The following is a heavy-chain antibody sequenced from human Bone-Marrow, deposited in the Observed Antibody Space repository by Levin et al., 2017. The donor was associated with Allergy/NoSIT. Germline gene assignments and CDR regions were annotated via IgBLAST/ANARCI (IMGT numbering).Heavy chain of an antibody. V-gene: IGHV5-51*01. D-gene: IGHD3-10*01. J-gene: IGHJ4*02. CDR2: IYPGDSHT. CDR1: GYNFIAYW. Sequence: GESLKISCEVSGYNFIAYWIGWVRQMPGKGLEYIGLIYPGDSHTRYSPSFQGQVTISADKSISTAYLEWSSLKAADTAMYYCARRTAGRGITNFDYWGRGTMVTVSS. CDR3: ARRTAGRGITNFDY.